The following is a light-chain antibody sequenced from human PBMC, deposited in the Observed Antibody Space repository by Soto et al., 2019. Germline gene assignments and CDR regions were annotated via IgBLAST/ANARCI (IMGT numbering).Light chain of an antibody. CDR1: QRIDNY. J-gene: IGKJ3*01. CDR3: QQTYRSPFT. CDR2: AAS. Sequence: IPMTQSPSSLSASVGDRVTITCRASQRIDNYLNWYHQKPGKAPKLLIYAASNLQSGVPSRFSGNGSWTNFPLTISKLPPEDFANYLRQQTYRSPFTFGPGTKVDIK. V-gene: IGKV1-39*01.